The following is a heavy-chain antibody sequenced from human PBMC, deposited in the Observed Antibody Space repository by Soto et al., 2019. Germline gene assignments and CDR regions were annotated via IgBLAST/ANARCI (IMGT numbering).Heavy chain of an antibody. CDR1: GFTFSSYW. J-gene: IGHJ4*02. D-gene: IGHD1-26*01. CDR2: INSDGSST. Sequence: SCAASGFTFSSYWMHWVRQAPGKGLVWVSRINSDGSSTSYADSVKGRFTISRDNAKNTLYLQMNSLRAEDTAVYYCARDPISGSYEFDYWGQGTLVTVSS. V-gene: IGHV3-74*01. CDR3: ARDPISGSYEFDY.